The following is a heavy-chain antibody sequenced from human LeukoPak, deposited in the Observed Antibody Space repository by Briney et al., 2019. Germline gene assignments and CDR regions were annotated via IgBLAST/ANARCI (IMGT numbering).Heavy chain of an antibody. J-gene: IGHJ6*02. V-gene: IGHV1-24*01. CDR2: FDPEDGET. Sequence: ASVKVSCKVSGYTLTELSMHWVRQAPGKGLEWMGGFDPEDGETIYAQKFQGRVTMTEDTSTDTAYMELCSLRSEDTAVYYCATEHSSSWYNGMDVWGQGTTVTVSS. CDR3: ATEHSSSWYNGMDV. D-gene: IGHD6-13*01. CDR1: GYTLTELS.